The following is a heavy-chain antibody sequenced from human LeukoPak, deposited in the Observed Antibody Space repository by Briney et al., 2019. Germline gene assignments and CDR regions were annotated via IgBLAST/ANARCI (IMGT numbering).Heavy chain of an antibody. D-gene: IGHD6-13*01. J-gene: IGHJ4*02. Sequence: EASVKVSCKASGGTFSSYAISWVRQAPGQGLEWMGRIIPILGIANYAQKFQGRVTITADKSTSTAYMELSSLRSEDTAVYYCARDFIAASITLDYWGQGTLVTVSS. CDR3: ARDFIAASITLDY. CDR2: IIPILGIA. V-gene: IGHV1-69*04. CDR1: GGTFSSYA.